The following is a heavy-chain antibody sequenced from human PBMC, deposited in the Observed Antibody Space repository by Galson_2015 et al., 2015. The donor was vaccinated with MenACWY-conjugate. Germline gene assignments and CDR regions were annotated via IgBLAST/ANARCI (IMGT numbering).Heavy chain of an antibody. CDR3: VRDVFRASRNWYGPDRFDN. J-gene: IGHJ3*02. CDR1: GFTFSTYW. V-gene: IGHV3-7*01. D-gene: IGHD6-13*01. CDR2: TKQDGGEK. Sequence: SLRLSCAASGFTFSTYWMNWVRQAPGKGLEWVANTKQDGGEKYYVDSVKGRFTISRDNAKNSLHLQMNSLRAEDTAVYYCVRDVFRASRNWYGPDRFDNWGQGTMVPVPS.